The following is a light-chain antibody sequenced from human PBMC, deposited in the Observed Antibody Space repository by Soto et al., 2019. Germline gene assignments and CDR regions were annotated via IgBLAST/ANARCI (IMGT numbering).Light chain of an antibody. Sequence: EIVLTQSPGTLSLSPGERATLSCRASQSVSSSYLAWYQQKPGQAPRLLIYDASSRATGIPYQFSGSGSGTAVALTICTLEAEHFAVYYCERYDSSPYTLGQGTKLEV. CDR3: ERYDSSPYT. CDR2: DAS. CDR1: QSVSSSY. J-gene: IGKJ2*01. V-gene: IGKV3-20*01.